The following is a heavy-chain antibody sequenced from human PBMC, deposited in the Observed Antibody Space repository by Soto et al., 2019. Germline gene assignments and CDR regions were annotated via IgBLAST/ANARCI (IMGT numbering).Heavy chain of an antibody. V-gene: IGHV4-4*07. CDR1: GVSIKTYY. Sequence: LSLTCAVSGVSIKTYYWSWIRKPAGKGLEWIGRIYTTGSANHNPSLKSRVTMSVDTSKNQVSLKLTSVTAADAGVYYCARDDYYDSKNWFDPWGQGILGTVSS. CDR3: ARDDYYDSKNWFDP. CDR2: IYTTGSA. D-gene: IGHD3-9*01. J-gene: IGHJ5*02.